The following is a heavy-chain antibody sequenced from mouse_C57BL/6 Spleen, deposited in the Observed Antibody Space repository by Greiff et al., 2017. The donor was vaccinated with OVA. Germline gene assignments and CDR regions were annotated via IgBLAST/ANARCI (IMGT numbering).Heavy chain of an antibody. CDR3: ARDATDYSNYYAMDY. CDR1: GFTFSDFY. V-gene: IGHV7-1*01. Sequence: EVQLVESGGGLVQSGRSLRLSCATSGFTFSDFYMEWVRQAPGKGLEWIAASRNKANDYTTEYSASVKGRFIVSRDTSQSILYLQMNALRAEDTAIYYCARDATDYSNYYAMDYWGQGTSVTVSS. CDR2: SRNKANDYTT. D-gene: IGHD2-5*01. J-gene: IGHJ4*01.